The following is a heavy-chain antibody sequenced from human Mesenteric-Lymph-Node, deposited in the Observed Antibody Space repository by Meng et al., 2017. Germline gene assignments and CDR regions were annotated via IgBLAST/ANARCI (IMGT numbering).Heavy chain of an antibody. CDR1: GGSLTAYN. CDR2: VTHSGST. J-gene: IGHJ5*01. Sequence: QVQLTQWAAGVLKPAGTPPLTRAVIGGSLTAYNWTWIRQAPWKGPEWIGEVTHSGSTTYNPSLASRVSISVDKPKKQFSLTLNSVTAADTAVYYCAKGRANYFGSKHNYFDSWGQGTLVTVSS. V-gene: IGHV4-34*02. CDR3: AKGRANYFGSKHNYFDS. D-gene: IGHD3-10*01.